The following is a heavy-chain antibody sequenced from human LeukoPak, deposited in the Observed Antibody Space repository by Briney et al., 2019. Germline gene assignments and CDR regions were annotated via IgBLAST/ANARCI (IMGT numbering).Heavy chain of an antibody. J-gene: IGHJ4*01. CDR3: ARSELYYGSESYYHLDY. D-gene: IGHD3-10*01. Sequence: GGSLRLSCAASGFTFSSYGMHWVRQAPGKGLEWVAFIRYDGSNKYYADSVKGRFTISRDNSKRTLYLEMSSLRPEDTALYYCARSELYYGSESYYHLDYWGHGTPVTVSS. CDR2: IRYDGSNK. V-gene: IGHV3-30*02. CDR1: GFTFSSYG.